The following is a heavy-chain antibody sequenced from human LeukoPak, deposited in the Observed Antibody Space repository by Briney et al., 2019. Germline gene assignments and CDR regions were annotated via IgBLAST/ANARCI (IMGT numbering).Heavy chain of an antibody. J-gene: IGHJ4*02. CDR3: ARVRLVGYDILTGYYSFDH. CDR2: IYYCGNT. Sequence: SETLSLTCTVSGGSIGRYSWSWIRQSPGKGLDWVGYIYYCGNTNYNPSLKSRVNISIDTSKQQFSLKLSSVTAADTAVYYCARVRLVGYDILTGYYSFDHWGQGTLVTVSS. CDR1: GGSIGRYS. V-gene: IGHV4-59*01. D-gene: IGHD3-9*01.